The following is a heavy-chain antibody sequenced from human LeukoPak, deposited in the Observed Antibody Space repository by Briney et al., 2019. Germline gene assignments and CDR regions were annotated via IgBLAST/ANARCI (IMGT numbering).Heavy chain of an antibody. CDR1: GGSISSGGYY. Sequence: SQTLSLTCTVSGGSISSGGYYWSWIRQPPGKGLEWIGEINHSGSTNYNPSLKSRVTISVDTSKNQFSLKLSSVTAADTAVYYCARGKIFGVVRSPLEFDPWGQGTLVTVSS. J-gene: IGHJ5*02. V-gene: IGHV4-30-2*01. CDR3: ARGKIFGVVRSPLEFDP. CDR2: INHSGST. D-gene: IGHD3-3*01.